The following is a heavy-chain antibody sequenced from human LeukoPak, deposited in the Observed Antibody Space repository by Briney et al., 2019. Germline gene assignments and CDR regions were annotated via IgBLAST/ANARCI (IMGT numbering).Heavy chain of an antibody. D-gene: IGHD2-21*02. CDR3: ARDFCQLGGYCGWFDP. V-gene: IGHV1-18*01. CDR1: GYTFTSYG. J-gene: IGHJ5*02. CDR2: ISAYNGNT. Sequence: GASVKVSCKASGYTFTSYGISWVRQAPGQGLEWMGWISAYNGNTNYAQKLQGRVTMTTDTSTSTAYMELRSLRSDDTAVYYCARDFCQLGGYCGWFDPWGQGTLVTVSS.